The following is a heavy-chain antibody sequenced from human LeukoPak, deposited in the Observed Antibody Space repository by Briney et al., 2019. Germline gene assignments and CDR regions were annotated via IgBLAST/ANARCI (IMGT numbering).Heavy chain of an antibody. CDR1: GYRFTRAW. Sequence: HGESLKISCEGSGYRFTRAWIGWVRQMPGKGLEWMGIIYPGDSDSRYSPSFQGQVTISADKSINTAYLQWSSLKASDTAIYYCVRPGGIAGGFEYWGQGTLVTVSS. CDR2: IYPGDSDS. V-gene: IGHV5-51*01. D-gene: IGHD3-16*01. CDR3: VRPGGIAGGFEY. J-gene: IGHJ4*02.